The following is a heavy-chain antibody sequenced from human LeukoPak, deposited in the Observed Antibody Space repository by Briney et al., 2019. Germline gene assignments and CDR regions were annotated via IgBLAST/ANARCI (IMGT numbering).Heavy chain of an antibody. D-gene: IGHD3-9*01. Sequence: GESLKISCKGSGYSFTSYGIGWVRQMPGKGLEWMGIIYPGDSDTRYSPSFQGQVTISADKSISTAYLQWSSLKASDTAIYYKQRTTYEILTGGAYYYGMDVWGQGTTVTVSS. CDR1: GYSFTSYG. CDR3: QRTTYEILTGGAYYYGMDV. V-gene: IGHV5-51*01. CDR2: IYPGDSDT. J-gene: IGHJ6*02.